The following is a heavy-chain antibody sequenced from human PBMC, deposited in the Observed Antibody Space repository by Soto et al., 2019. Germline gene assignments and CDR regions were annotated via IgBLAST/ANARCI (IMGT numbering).Heavy chain of an antibody. CDR2: IYYSGST. Sequence: SETLSLTCTVSGGSISSGGYYWSWIRQHPGKGLEWIGYIYYSGSTYYNPSLKSRVTISVDTSKNQFSLKLSSVTAADTAVYYCAREVTGTTFDYYYYYGMDVWGQGTTVTVSS. CDR1: GGSISSGGYY. J-gene: IGHJ6*02. CDR3: AREVTGTTFDYYYYYGMDV. V-gene: IGHV4-31*03. D-gene: IGHD1-7*01.